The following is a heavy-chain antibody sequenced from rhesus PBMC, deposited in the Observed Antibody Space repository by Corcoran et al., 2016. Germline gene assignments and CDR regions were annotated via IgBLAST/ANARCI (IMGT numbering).Heavy chain of an antibody. Sequence: EVQLVQSGAEVTRPGESLKISCKTSGYSFTSYWIRWVRQMTGKGLEWMGAIDPSDSDTRYSPSFQGQVTISADKSISTTYLQWSSLKASDSATYYCAKRGSSGWSFDYWGQGVLVTVSS. CDR3: AKRGSSGWSFDY. CDR2: IDPSDSDT. CDR1: GYSFTSYW. V-gene: IGHV5-2*01. J-gene: IGHJ4*01. D-gene: IGHD6S26*01.